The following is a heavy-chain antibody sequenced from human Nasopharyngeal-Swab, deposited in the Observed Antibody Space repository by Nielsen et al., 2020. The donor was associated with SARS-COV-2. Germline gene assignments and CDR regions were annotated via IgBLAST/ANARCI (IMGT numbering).Heavy chain of an antibody. J-gene: IGHJ4*02. V-gene: IGHV3-21*01. CDR3: ARVTRYSGYGCYAY. CDR2: ISSSSSYI. D-gene: IGHD5-12*01. CDR1: GFTFSSYS. Sequence: GESLKISCAASGFTFSSYSMNWVRQAPGKGLEWVSSISSSSSYIYYADSVKGRFTISRDNAKNSLYLQMNSLRAEDTAVYYCARVTRYSGYGCYAYWDQGTLVTVSS.